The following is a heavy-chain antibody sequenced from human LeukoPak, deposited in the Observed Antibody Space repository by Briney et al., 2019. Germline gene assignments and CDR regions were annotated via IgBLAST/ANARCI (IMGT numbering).Heavy chain of an antibody. V-gene: IGHV4-34*01. CDR3: AKVAKYYYGSETYFFFED. CDR1: GGSFSGYY. D-gene: IGHD3-10*01. CDR2: INHSGST. Sequence: SETPSLTCAVYGGSFSGYYWSWIRQPPGKGLEWIGEINHSGSTNYNPSLTSRVTISVETTKNQFSLKLSSVPAADTAVYYCAKVAKYYYGSETYFFFEDWGQGTLVTVSS. J-gene: IGHJ4*02.